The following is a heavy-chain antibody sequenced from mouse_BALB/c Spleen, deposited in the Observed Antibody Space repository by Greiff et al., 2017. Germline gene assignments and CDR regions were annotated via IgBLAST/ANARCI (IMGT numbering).Heavy chain of an antibody. CDR3: ARGGHYYGSSRYWYFDV. CDR1: GFTFSSYG. Sequence: EVQGVESGGGLVQPGGSLKLSCAASGFTFSSYGMSWVRQTPDKRLELVATINSNGGSTYYPDSVKGRFTISRDNARNILYLQMSSLRSEDTAMYYCARGGHYYGSSRYWYFDVWGAGTTVTVSS. V-gene: IGHV5-6-3*01. D-gene: IGHD1-1*01. CDR2: INSNGGST. J-gene: IGHJ1*01.